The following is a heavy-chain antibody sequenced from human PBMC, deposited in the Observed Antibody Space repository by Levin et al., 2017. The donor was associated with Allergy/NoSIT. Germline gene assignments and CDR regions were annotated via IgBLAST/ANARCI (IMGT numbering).Heavy chain of an antibody. J-gene: IGHJ4*02. CDR1: GFTFNIYT. CDR2: ISTNSAYI. Sequence: GESLKISCSASGFTFNIYTMNWVRQAPGKGLEWISFISTNSAYIFYADSVRGRSTISRDNAKGSVSLQMNSLRADDTAIYYCARGPEVWGQGTPVTVSS. CDR3: ARGPEV. V-gene: IGHV3-21*01.